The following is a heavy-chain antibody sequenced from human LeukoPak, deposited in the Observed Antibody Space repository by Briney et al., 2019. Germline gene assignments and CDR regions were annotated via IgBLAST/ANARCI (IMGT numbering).Heavy chain of an antibody. CDR2: IYTSGST. D-gene: IGHD6-13*01. J-gene: IGHJ4*02. CDR3: ARHQRMVRTFDY. V-gene: IGHV4-61*02. Sequence: PSQTLSLTCTVSGGSISSGGYYWSWIRQPAGKGLEWIGRIYTSGSTNYNPSLKSRVTISVDTSKNQFSLKLSSVTAADTAVYYCARHQRMVRTFDYWGQGTLVTVSS. CDR1: GGSISSGGYY.